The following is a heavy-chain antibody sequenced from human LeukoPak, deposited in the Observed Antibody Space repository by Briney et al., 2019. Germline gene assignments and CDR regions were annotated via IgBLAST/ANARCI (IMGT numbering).Heavy chain of an antibody. CDR1: GYTFTSYG. D-gene: IGHD1-1*01. CDR2: INTNTGNP. CDR3: ARESGKDAFDI. Sequence: ASVKVSCKASGYTFTSYGISWVRQAPGQGLEWMGWINTNTGNPTYAQGFTGRFVFSLDTSVSTAYLQISSLKAEDTAVYYCARESGKDAFDIWGQGTMVTVSS. J-gene: IGHJ3*02. V-gene: IGHV7-4-1*02.